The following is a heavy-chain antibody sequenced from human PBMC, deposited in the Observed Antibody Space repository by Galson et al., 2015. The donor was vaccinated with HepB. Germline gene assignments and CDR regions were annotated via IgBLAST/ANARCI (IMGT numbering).Heavy chain of an antibody. CDR3: ARDVAVQLERQSGYLYYFYYMDV. J-gene: IGHJ6*03. V-gene: IGHV3-7*01. CDR2: IKQYGGEK. Sequence: SLRLSCAASGFTFSDYWLTWVRQAPGKGLEWVANIKQYGGEKYYVDSVKGRFIISRDNTKNSLYLQMNSLRAEDTAVYYCARDVAVQLERQSGYLYYFYYMDVWGKGTTVTVSS. D-gene: IGHD1-1*01. CDR1: GFTFSDYW.